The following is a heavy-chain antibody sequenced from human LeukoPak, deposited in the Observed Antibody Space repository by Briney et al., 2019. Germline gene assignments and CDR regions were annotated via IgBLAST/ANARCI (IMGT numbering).Heavy chain of an antibody. CDR3: ARDKCSGGSCYPIDY. V-gene: IGHV1-46*01. D-gene: IGHD2-15*01. J-gene: IGHJ4*02. Sequence: ASVKVSCKASGYTFTSYYVYWVRQAPGQGLEWMGIINPSGGSTSYAQKFQGRVTMTRDTSTSTVYMELSSLRSEDTAVYYCARDKCSGGSCYPIDYWGQGTLVTVSS. CDR1: GYTFTSYY. CDR2: INPSGGST.